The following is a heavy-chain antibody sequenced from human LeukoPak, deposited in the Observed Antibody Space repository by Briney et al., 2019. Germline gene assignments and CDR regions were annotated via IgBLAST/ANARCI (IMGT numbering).Heavy chain of an antibody. CDR3: TTGTVLRYFDWLSLTTNNAEYFQH. CDR2: IKSKTDGGTT. CDR1: GFTFSNAW. D-gene: IGHD3-9*01. Sequence: GGSLRLSCAASGFTFSNAWMSWVRQAPGKGLEWVGRIKSKTDGGTTDYAAPVKGRFTISRDDSKNTLYLQMNSLKTEDTAVYYCTTGTVLRYFDWLSLTTNNAEYFQHWGQGTLVTVSS. V-gene: IGHV3-15*01. J-gene: IGHJ1*01.